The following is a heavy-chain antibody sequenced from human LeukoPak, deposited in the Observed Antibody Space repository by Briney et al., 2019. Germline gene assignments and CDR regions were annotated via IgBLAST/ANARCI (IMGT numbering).Heavy chain of an antibody. Sequence: ASVKVSCKASGGTFSSYAISWVRQAPGQGLEWMGGIIPIFGTANYAQKFQGRVTITTDESTSTAYMELSSLRSVDTAVYYCARDRLELPGPNYYSYYMDVWGKGTTVTVSS. J-gene: IGHJ6*03. CDR3: ARDRLELPGPNYYSYYMDV. D-gene: IGHD1-7*01. CDR1: GGTFSSYA. CDR2: IIPIFGTA. V-gene: IGHV1-69*05.